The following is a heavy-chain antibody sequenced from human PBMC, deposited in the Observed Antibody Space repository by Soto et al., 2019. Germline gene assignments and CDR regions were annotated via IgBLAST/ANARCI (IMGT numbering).Heavy chain of an antibody. Sequence: EVQLLESGGGLVQPGGSLRLSCAASGFIFSRYAMTWVRQAPGKGLEWVSAITGGGFSTYYTDSVKGRFTISRDNSTNTLYLQMNRLRAEDTAVYSCAKGGVRGVQMDVWGQGTTVTVSS. CDR1: GFIFSRYA. CDR3: AKGGVRGVQMDV. J-gene: IGHJ6*02. CDR2: ITGGGFST. D-gene: IGHD3-10*01. V-gene: IGHV3-23*01.